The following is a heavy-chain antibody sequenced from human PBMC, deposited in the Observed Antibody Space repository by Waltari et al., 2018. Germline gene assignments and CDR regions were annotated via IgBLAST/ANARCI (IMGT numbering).Heavy chain of an antibody. D-gene: IGHD5-12*01. Sequence: EVQLVESGGGLVQPGGSLRLSCAASGFTFDDYPMPWVRQAPGKCLEWVSLISWDGGSTYYADSVKGRFTISRDNSKNSLYLQMNSLRTEDTALYYCAKEGASGYDFDYWGQGTLVTVSS. V-gene: IGHV3-43*01. CDR2: ISWDGGST. J-gene: IGHJ4*02. CDR1: GFTFDDYP. CDR3: AKEGASGYDFDY.